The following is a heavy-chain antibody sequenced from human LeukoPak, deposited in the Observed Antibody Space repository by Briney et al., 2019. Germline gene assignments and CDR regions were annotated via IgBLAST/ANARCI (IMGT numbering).Heavy chain of an antibody. Sequence: QPGGSLKLSCAASGFTFSASAMHWVRQASGKGLEWVGRIRNKANGYETAYAASEKGRFIISRDDSNNTAYLQMNSLKTEDTAVYYCTRLGYCTNGVCYFDYWGQGILVTVSS. CDR3: TRLGYCTNGVCYFDY. V-gene: IGHV3-73*01. J-gene: IGHJ4*02. D-gene: IGHD2-8*01. CDR1: GFTFSASA. CDR2: IRNKANGYET.